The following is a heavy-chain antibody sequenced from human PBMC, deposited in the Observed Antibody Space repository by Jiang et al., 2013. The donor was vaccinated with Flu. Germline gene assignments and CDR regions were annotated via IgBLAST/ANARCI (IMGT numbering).Heavy chain of an antibody. Sequence: GAEVKKPGASVKVSCKASGYTFTSYGISWVRQAPGQGLEWMGWISAYNGNTNYAQKLQGRATMTTDTSTSTAYMELRSLRSDDTAVYYCARVGPYGSGSYYTKGVIDYWGQGTLVTVSS. J-gene: IGHJ4*02. D-gene: IGHD3-10*01. CDR1: GYTFTSYG. CDR3: ARVGPYGSGSYYTKGVIDY. CDR2: ISAYNGNT. V-gene: IGHV1-18*01.